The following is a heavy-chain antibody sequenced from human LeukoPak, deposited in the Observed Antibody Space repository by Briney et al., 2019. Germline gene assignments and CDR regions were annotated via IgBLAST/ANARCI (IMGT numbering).Heavy chain of an antibody. CDR1: GFTFSSYG. Sequence: GRSLRLSCAASGFTFSSYGFHWVRQAPGKGLEWVAVISYDGSNKYYADSVKGRFTISRDNSKNTLYLQMNSLRAEDTAVYYCAREMYYYDSSGYYPFDYWGQGTLVTVSS. J-gene: IGHJ4*02. D-gene: IGHD3-22*01. CDR3: AREMYYYDSSGYYPFDY. CDR2: ISYDGSNK. V-gene: IGHV3-30*19.